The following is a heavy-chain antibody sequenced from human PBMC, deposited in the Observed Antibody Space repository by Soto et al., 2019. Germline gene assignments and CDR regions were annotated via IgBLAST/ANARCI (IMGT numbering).Heavy chain of an antibody. J-gene: IGHJ6*02. CDR1: GGSFSGYY. Sequence: SETLSLTCAVYGGSFSGYYWSWIRQPPGKGLEWTGEINHSGSTNYNPSLKSRVTISVDTSKNQFSLKLSSVTAADTAVYYCARGIAARPYFYYYGMDVWGQGTTVTVSS. CDR3: ARGIAARPYFYYYGMDV. CDR2: INHSGST. D-gene: IGHD6-6*01. V-gene: IGHV4-34*01.